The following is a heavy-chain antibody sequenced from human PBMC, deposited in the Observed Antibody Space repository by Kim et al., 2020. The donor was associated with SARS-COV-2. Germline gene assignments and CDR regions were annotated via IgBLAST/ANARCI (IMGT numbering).Heavy chain of an antibody. CDR1: GFTFSSYG. CDR2: IWYDGSNK. V-gene: IGHV3-33*06. CDR3: AKDFTVIGPRGYLDY. Sequence: GGSLRLSCAASGFTFSSYGMHWVRQAPGKGLEWVAVIWYDGSNKYYADSVKGRFTISRDNSKNTLYLQMNSLRAEDTAVYYCAKDFTVIGPRGYLDYWGQGTLVTVSS. J-gene: IGHJ4*02. D-gene: IGHD4-17*01.